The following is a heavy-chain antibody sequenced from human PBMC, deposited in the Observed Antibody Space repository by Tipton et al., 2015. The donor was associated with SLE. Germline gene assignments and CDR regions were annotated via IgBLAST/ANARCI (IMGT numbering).Heavy chain of an antibody. CDR3: ARDQGSSADSYYYGMDV. V-gene: IGHV4-31*03. D-gene: IGHD6-6*01. CDR1: GGSISSGGYY. CDR2: ISYSGNT. Sequence: TLPLTCTVSGGSISSGGYYWSWIRHHPGKGLEWIGFISYSGNTYYNPSLKSRLTISEDTSKNQFSLKLTSVTAADTAVYYCARDQGSSADSYYYGMDVWGQGTTVTVSS. J-gene: IGHJ6*02.